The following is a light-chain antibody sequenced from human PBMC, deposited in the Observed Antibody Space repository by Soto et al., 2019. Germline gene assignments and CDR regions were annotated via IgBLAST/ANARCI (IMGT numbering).Light chain of an antibody. Sequence: QTVVTQEPSFSVSPGGTVTLTCGLSSGSVSTSYYPSWYQLTPGQAPRTLIHNTNIRSSGVPDRFSGSVLGNKAALTITGAQADDESDYYCVLYMGNAIWVFVGGTKLTVL. CDR1: SGSVSTSYY. CDR2: NTN. CDR3: VLYMGNAIWV. V-gene: IGLV8-61*01. J-gene: IGLJ3*02.